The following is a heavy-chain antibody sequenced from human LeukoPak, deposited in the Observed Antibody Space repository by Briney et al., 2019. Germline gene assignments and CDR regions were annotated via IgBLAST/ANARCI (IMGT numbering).Heavy chain of an antibody. CDR2: INHSGST. CDR1: GGSFSGYY. D-gene: IGHD1-26*01. J-gene: IGHJ2*01. V-gene: IGHV4-34*01. CDR3: ARGRRSGSYQRYFDL. Sequence: SETLSLTCAVYGGSFSGYYWSWIRQPPGKGLEWIGAINHSGSTNYNPSLKSRVTISVDTSKNQFSLKLSSVTAADTAVYYCARGRRSGSYQRYFDLWGRGTLVTVSS.